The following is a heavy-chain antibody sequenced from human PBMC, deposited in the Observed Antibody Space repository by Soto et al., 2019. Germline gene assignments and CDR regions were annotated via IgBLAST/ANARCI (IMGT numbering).Heavy chain of an antibody. CDR1: GSTFSSYG. J-gene: IGHJ6*02. Sequence: GGSLRLSCAASGSTFSSYGMHWVSQAPGKGLEWVAVIWYDGSNKYYADSVKGRFTISRDNSKNTLYLQMNSLRAEDTAVYYCARTYRYCSSTSCLYSGYYYYGMDVWGQGTTVTV. CDR2: IWYDGSNK. D-gene: IGHD2-2*01. CDR3: ARTYRYCSSTSCLYSGYYYYGMDV. V-gene: IGHV3-33*01.